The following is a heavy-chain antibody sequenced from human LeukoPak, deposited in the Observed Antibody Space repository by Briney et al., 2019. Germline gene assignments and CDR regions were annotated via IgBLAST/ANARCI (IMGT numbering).Heavy chain of an antibody. CDR2: FDPEDGET. CDR1: GYTLTDLS. V-gene: IGHV1-24*01. Sequence: ASVKVSCKVSGYTLTDLSMHWVRPAPGKGLEWMGGFDPEDGETIYAQKFQGRVTITEDTCTDTAYMELSSLRSEDTAVYYCATLYLGYWGQGTLVTVSS. J-gene: IGHJ4*02. D-gene: IGHD2-8*01. CDR3: ATLYLGY.